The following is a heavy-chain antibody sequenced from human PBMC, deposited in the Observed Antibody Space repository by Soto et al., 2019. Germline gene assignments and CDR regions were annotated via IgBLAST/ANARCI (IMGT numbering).Heavy chain of an antibody. Sequence: GGSLRLSCAASGFTFSSYGMHWVRQAPGKGLEWVAVIWYDGSNKYYADSVKGRFTISRDNSKNTLYLQMNSLRAEDTAVYYCARDRPVVVVAADAFDIWGQGTMVTVSS. V-gene: IGHV3-33*01. J-gene: IGHJ3*02. CDR2: IWYDGSNK. CDR3: ARDRPVVVVAADAFDI. D-gene: IGHD2-15*01. CDR1: GFTFSSYG.